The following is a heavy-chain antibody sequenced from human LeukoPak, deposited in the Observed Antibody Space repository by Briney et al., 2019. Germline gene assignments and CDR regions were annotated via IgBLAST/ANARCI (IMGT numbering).Heavy chain of an antibody. J-gene: IGHJ3*02. CDR2: MNPNSGNT. CDR1: GYTFTSYD. CDR3: ARATVVNAFDI. V-gene: IGHV1-8*03. D-gene: IGHD4-23*01. Sequence: EASVRVSCKASGYTFTSYDINWVRQATGQGLEWMGWMNPNSGNTGYAQKFQGRVTITRNTSISTAYMELSSLRSEDTAVYYCARATVVNAFDIWGQGTMVTVSS.